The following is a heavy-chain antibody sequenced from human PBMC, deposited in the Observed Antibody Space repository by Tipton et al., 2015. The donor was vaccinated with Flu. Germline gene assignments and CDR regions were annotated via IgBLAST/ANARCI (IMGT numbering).Heavy chain of an antibody. CDR2: ISGGSNNI. V-gene: IGHV3-21*01. CDR1: GFTFRTYT. J-gene: IGHJ4*02. Sequence: SLRLSCAASGFTFRTYTMNWVRQAPGKGLEWVSSISGGSNNIYYADSVRGRFIISRDNADNSLFLHMNSLRADDTAVYYCARDLVPAAPFDYWGRGTLVTVSS. D-gene: IGHD2-2*01. CDR3: ARDLVPAAPFDY.